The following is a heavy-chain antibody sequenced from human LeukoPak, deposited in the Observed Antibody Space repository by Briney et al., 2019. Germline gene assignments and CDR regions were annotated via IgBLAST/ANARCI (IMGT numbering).Heavy chain of an antibody. J-gene: IGHJ3*02. CDR1: EYSFTSYW. Sequence: GESLKISCKGSEYSFTSYWIGWVRQMPGKGLEWMGIIYPADSDTRYSPSFKGQVTISADKSITTAFLPWSSLKASDTAMYYCARFRAGYCSGASCYDSFDIWGQGTMVTVSS. CDR2: IYPADSDT. CDR3: ARFRAGYCSGASCYDSFDI. D-gene: IGHD2-15*01. V-gene: IGHV5-51*01.